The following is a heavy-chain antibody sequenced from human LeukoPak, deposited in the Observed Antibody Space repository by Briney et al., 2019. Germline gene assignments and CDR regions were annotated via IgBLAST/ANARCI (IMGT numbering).Heavy chain of an antibody. V-gene: IGHV3-11*01. D-gene: IGHD5-18*01. Sequence: GSLRLSCAASGFTFSDYYMSWIRQAPGKGLEWVSYIISSGSTIYYADSVKGRFTISRDNAKNSLYLQMNSLRAEDTAVYYCARDQVDTAMVRDPFDYWGQGTLVTVSS. CDR2: IISSGSTI. J-gene: IGHJ4*02. CDR1: GFTFSDYY. CDR3: ARDQVDTAMVRDPFDY.